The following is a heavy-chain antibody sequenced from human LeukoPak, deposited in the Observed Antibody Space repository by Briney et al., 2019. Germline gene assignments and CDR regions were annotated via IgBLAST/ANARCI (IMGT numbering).Heavy chain of an antibody. CDR3: ASDYMTTVTTIDY. J-gene: IGHJ4*02. V-gene: IGHV3-30*03. CDR1: GFTFSSYG. D-gene: IGHD4-17*01. CDR2: ISYDGSNK. Sequence: GGSLKLSCAASGFTFSSYGMHWVRQAPGKGLEWVAVISYDGSNKYYADSVKGRFTISRDNSKNTLYLQMNSLRAEDTAVYYCASDYMTTVTTIDYWGQGTLVTVSS.